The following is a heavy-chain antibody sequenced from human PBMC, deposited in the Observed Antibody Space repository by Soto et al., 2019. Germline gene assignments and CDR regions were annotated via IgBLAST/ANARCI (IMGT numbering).Heavy chain of an antibody. V-gene: IGHV4-39*01. J-gene: IGHJ6*03. D-gene: IGHD3-16*02. Sequence: ETLSLPCAVSGGSISSSSYYWGWIRQPPGKGLEWIGTIYYSGSTYDNPSLKGRVTTSVDTSKNQFSLRLSFVTAADTAVYYCARHRRYYYMDVWGKGTTVTVSS. CDR3: ARHRRYYYMDV. CDR2: IYYSGST. CDR1: GGSISSSSYY.